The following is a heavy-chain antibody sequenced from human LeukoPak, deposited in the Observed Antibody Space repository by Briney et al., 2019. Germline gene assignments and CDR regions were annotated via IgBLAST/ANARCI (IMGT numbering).Heavy chain of an antibody. Sequence: AASVKVSCKASGYTFTSYDINWVRQATGQGLEWMGWMNPNSGNTGYAQKFQGRVTITRNTSISTAYMELSSLRSEDTAVYYCARGIWQDLDGYYYYHYMDVWGIGTTVTVSS. CDR3: ARGIWQDLDGYYYYHYMDV. CDR2: MNPNSGNT. CDR1: GYTFTSYD. V-gene: IGHV1-8*03. D-gene: IGHD3/OR15-3a*01. J-gene: IGHJ6*03.